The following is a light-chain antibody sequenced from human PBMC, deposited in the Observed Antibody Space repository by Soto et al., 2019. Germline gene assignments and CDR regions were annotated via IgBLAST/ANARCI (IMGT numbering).Light chain of an antibody. CDR2: GAS. CDR3: QQYNNWPPAWT. V-gene: IGKV3-15*01. J-gene: IGKJ1*01. CDR1: QSVRSN. Sequence: TLYFSSWELASNSRRGIQSVRSNLAWYQQKPGQSPRLLIYGASTRATGIPARFSGSVSGTQFTLTISSLQSEDFAVYYCQQYNNWPPAWTFGRGTKVDIK.